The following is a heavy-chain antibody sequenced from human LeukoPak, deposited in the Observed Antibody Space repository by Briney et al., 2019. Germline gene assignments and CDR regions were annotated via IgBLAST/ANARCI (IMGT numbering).Heavy chain of an antibody. CDR3: AKDKEGSSWPRGWFDP. CDR1: GFTFSSYW. Sequence: PGGSLRLSCAAYGFTFSSYWMRWVRQVPGKGLAWVSRINEVGSATSNADSVKGRFTISRDNAKNALYLQMNSLRAEDTALYYCAKDKEGSSWPRGWFDPWGQGTLVTVSS. D-gene: IGHD6-13*01. V-gene: IGHV3-74*01. CDR2: INEVGSAT. J-gene: IGHJ5*02.